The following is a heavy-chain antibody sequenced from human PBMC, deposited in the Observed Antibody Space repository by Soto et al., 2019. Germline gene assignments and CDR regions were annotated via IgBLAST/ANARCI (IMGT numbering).Heavy chain of an antibody. CDR2: IYYSGST. J-gene: IGHJ6*02. CDR3: ARDLMATTYYYYYGMDV. CDR1: GGSISSGGYY. V-gene: IGHV4-31*03. D-gene: IGHD5-12*01. Sequence: TLSLTCTVSGGSISSGGYYWSWILQHPGKGLEWIGYIYYSGSTYYNPSLKSRVTISVDTSKNQFSLKLSSVTAADTAVYYCARDLMATTYYYYYGMDVWGQGTTVIVSS.